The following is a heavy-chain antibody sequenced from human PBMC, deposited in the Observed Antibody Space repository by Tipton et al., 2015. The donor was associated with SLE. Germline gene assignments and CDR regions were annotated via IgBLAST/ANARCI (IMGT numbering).Heavy chain of an antibody. Sequence: RSLRLSCAASGFTFSIYAMHWVRQAPGKGLEWVAVISYDGSNKYYADSVKGRFTISRDNSKNTLCLQMNSLRAEDTAVYYCASSLPYGGPVAYWGQGPLVTVSS. CDR2: ISYDGSNK. V-gene: IGHV3-30*04. D-gene: IGHD2-2*02. CDR1: GFTFSIYA. CDR3: ASSLPYGGPVAY. J-gene: IGHJ4*02.